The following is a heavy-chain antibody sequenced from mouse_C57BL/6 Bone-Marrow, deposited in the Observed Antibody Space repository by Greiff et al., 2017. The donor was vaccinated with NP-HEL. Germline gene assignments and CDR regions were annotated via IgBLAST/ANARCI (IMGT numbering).Heavy chain of an antibody. Sequence: EVQGVESGPGMVKPSQSLSLTCTVTGYSITSGYDWHWIRHFPGNKLEWMGYISYSGSTNYNPSLKSRISITHDTSKNHFFLKLNSVTTEDTATYYCARAGSYYFDYWGQGTTLTVSS. J-gene: IGHJ2*01. D-gene: IGHD4-1*01. V-gene: IGHV3-1*01. CDR1: GYSITSGYD. CDR3: ARAGSYYFDY. CDR2: ISYSGST.